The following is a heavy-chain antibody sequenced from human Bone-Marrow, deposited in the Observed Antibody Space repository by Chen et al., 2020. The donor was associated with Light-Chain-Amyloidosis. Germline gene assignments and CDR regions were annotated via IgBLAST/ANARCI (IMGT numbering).Heavy chain of an antibody. J-gene: IGHJ5*02. Sequence: EVQLAESGGGLVQPGGSLRLSCAASGFSFRSYWMTWVRQVSGKGLEWVAKMKEDGSEKYYVDSGKGRFTISRDNAKNSLYLQMNNLRVEDTAVYYCAGDRGWFDPWGQGTLVTVSS. CDR1: GFSFRSYW. CDR2: MKEDGSEK. CDR3: AGDRGWFDP. V-gene: IGHV3-7*01.